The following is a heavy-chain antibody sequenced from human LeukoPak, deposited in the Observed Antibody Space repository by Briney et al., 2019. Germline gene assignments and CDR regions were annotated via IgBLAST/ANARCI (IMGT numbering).Heavy chain of an antibody. CDR2: IYSGGST. Sequence: PGGSLRLSCAASGFTVSSNYMSWVRQAPGKGLEWVSVIYSGGSTYYADSVKDRFTISRDNSKNTLYLQMNSLRAEDTAVYYCARDRTDAFDIWGQGTMVTVSS. V-gene: IGHV3-66*02. CDR3: ARDRTDAFDI. CDR1: GFTVSSNY. J-gene: IGHJ3*02.